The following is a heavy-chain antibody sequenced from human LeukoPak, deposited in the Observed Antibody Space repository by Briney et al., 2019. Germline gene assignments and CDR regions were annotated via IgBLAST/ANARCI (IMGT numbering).Heavy chain of an antibody. CDR1: GFTFRNYG. D-gene: IGHD3-16*02. V-gene: IGHV3-30*18. J-gene: IGHJ4*02. CDR3: AKVSGFKITFGGVID. Sequence: GGSLRLSCAASGFTFRNYGMHWVRHAPGKGLEWVAVISYDGSNKDYSESVKGRFTISIDNSKNTVYLQMNSLRPEDTAVFYCAKVSGFKITFGGVIDWGQGTPVTVSS. CDR2: ISYDGSNK.